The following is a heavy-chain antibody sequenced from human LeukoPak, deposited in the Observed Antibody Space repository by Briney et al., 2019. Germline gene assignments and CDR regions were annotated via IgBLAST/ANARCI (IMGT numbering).Heavy chain of an antibody. CDR1: GFSFEDYG. Sequence: PGGSLRLSCVASGFSFEDYGMSWVRQAPGKGLEWVANIKQDGSEKYYVDSVKGRFTISRDNAKNSLYLQMNSLRAEDTAVYYCVAMVRGVITYYFDYWGQGTLVTVSS. CDR3: VAMVRGVITYYFDY. CDR2: IKQDGSEK. J-gene: IGHJ4*02. D-gene: IGHD3-10*01. V-gene: IGHV3-7*01.